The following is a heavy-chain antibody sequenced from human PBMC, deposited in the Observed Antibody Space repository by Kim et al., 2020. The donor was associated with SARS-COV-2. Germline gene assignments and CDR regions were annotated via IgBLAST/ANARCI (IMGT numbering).Heavy chain of an antibody. CDR1: GYTFTSYD. CDR2: MNPNSGNT. J-gene: IGHJ3*02. CDR3: AIVGATTGGAFDI. D-gene: IGHD1-26*01. Sequence: ASVKVSCKASGYTFTSYDINWVRQATVQGLEWMGWMNPNSGNTGYAQKFQGRVTMTRNTSISTAYMELSSLRSEDTAVYYCAIVGATTGGAFDIWGQGTMVTVSS. V-gene: IGHV1-8*01.